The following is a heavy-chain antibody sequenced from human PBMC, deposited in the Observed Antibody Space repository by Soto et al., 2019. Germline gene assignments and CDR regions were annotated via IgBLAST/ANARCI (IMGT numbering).Heavy chain of an antibody. J-gene: IGHJ3*02. V-gene: IGHV4-31*03. Sequence: PSETLSLTCTVSGGSISSGGYYWSWIRQHPGKGLEWIGYIYYSGSTYYNPSLKSRVTISVDTSKNQFSLKLSSVTAADTAVYYCVRDFRRPTYYYDSSGYSAFDIWGQGTMVT. CDR1: GGSISSGGYY. CDR2: IYYSGST. CDR3: VRDFRRPTYYYDSSGYSAFDI. D-gene: IGHD3-22*01.